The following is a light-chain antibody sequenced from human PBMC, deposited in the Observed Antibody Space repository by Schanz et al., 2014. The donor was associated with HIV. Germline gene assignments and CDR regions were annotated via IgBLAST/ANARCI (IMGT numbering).Light chain of an antibody. V-gene: IGKV1-39*01. J-gene: IGKJ5*01. CDR1: QGISSY. Sequence: IQLTQSPSSLSASAGDRVTITCRARQGISSYLAWYQQKPGKAPKLLIFAASTLQSGVPSRFSGSGSGTDFTLTISSLQPEDFASYYCQQTYTTPSITFGQGTRLEIK. CDR3: QQTYTTPSIT. CDR2: AAS.